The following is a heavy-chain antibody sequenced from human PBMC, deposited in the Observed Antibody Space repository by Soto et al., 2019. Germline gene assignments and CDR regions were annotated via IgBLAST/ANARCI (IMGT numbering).Heavy chain of an antibody. D-gene: IGHD7-27*01. CDR3: ARLLGWGHYALDV. CDR2: ISKSGSST. V-gene: IGHV3-11*01. J-gene: IGHJ6*02. Sequence: GSLRLSCAASGFTFSDYYMSWIRQAPGKGLEWVSYISKSGSSTYYADSVKGRFAISRDNARKSVFLQTNSLRAEDTAVYYCARLLGWGHYALDVWGQGTTVTVSS. CDR1: GFTFSDYY.